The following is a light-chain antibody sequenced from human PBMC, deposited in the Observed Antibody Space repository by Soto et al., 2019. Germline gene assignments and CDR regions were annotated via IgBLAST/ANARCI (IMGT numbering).Light chain of an antibody. V-gene: IGKV3-11*01. J-gene: IGKJ5*01. CDR3: QQRSTWPT. Sequence: VLTQSPATLSLSPGKRATLSCRASNSVDFHLAWYQQKPGQAPRLLIYDASVRATGTPARFSGSGSGTAFTLTISSLEPEDFALYYCQQRSTWPTFGQGTRLEIK. CDR1: NSVDFH. CDR2: DAS.